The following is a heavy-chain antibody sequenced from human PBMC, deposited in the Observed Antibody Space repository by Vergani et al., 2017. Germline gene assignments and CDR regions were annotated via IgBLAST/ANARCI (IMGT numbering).Heavy chain of an antibody. J-gene: IGHJ5*02. CDR2: IYYSGST. Sequence: QLQLQESGPGLVKPSETLSLTCTVSGGSISSSSYYWGWIRQPPGKGLEWIGSIYYSGSTYYNPSLKSRVTISVDTSKNQFSLKLSSVTAADTAVYYCARQAVRVVWSGYQPNWFDPWGQGTLVTVSS. D-gene: IGHD3-3*01. CDR3: ARQAVRVVWSGYQPNWFDP. CDR1: GGSISSSSYY. V-gene: IGHV4-39*01.